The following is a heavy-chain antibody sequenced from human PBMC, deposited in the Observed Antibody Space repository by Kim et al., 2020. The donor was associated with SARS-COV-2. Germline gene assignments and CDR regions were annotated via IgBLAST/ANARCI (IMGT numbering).Heavy chain of an antibody. Sequence: GGSQRLSCGASGFTFSRYGMHWVRQAPGKGLEWVAVISANGKEQYYTESVKGRFTISRDKSKNTVYLQMNSLRGDDTAVKHCGKDSQRRDHDYWGQGT. CDR1: GFTFSRYG. V-gene: IGHV3-33*03. CDR3: GKDSQRRDHDY. CDR2: ISANGKEQ. D-gene: IGHD3-10*01. J-gene: IGHJ4*02.